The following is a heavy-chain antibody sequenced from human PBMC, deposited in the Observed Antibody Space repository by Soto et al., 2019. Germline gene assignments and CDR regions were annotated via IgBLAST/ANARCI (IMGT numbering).Heavy chain of an antibody. D-gene: IGHD6-6*01. J-gene: IGHJ4*02. Sequence: QVQLQESGPGLVKPSQTLSLTCTVSGGSISSGDYYWSWIRQPPGKGLEWIGYIYYSGSTYYNPSLKSRXXIXVXXSKNQFSLKLSSVTAADTAVYYCARVVAARGGSDYWGQGTLVTVSS. CDR3: ARVVAARGGSDY. CDR2: IYYSGST. CDR1: GGSISSGDYY. V-gene: IGHV4-30-4*01.